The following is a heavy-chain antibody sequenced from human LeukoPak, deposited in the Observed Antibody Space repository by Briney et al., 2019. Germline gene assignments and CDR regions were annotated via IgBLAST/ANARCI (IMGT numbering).Heavy chain of an antibody. Sequence: GESLKISCKGSGYSINNYWIGWVRQMPWKGLEWIGIIYPADSDIRYSPSFQGQVTISADKSISTVYLQWSSLKASDTAMYYCARQEYCSGGSCYTWFDPWGQGTLVTVSS. V-gene: IGHV5-51*01. CDR2: IYPADSDI. CDR1: GYSINNYW. CDR3: ARQEYCSGGSCYTWFDP. J-gene: IGHJ5*02. D-gene: IGHD2-15*01.